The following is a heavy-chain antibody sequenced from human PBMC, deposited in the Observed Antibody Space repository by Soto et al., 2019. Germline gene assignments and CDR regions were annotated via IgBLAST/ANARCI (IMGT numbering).Heavy chain of an antibody. CDR3: ARDKQYFDY. CDR1: GFTFSSYA. CDR2: ISYDGSNK. J-gene: IGHJ4*02. V-gene: IGHV3-30-3*01. Sequence: PGGSLRLSCAASGFTFSSYAMHWVRQAPGKGLEWVAVISYDGSNKYYADSVKGRFTISRDNSKNTLYLQMNSLRAEDTAVYYCARDKQYFDYWGQGTLVTVSS. D-gene: IGHD6-13*01.